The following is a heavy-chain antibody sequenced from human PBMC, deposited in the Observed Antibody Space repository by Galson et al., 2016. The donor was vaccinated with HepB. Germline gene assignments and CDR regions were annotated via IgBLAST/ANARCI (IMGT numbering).Heavy chain of an antibody. CDR1: GFTFSDAW. Sequence: SLRLSCAASGFTFSDAWISWVRQAPGKGLEWVGRIKSKTESGIRDYAAPVKGRFAISGDDSKNTAYLQIDSLKTDDTAVYYCTREVGVTGKYYNGMDVWGQGTTVTVSS. CDR3: TREVGVTGKYYNGMDV. CDR2: IKSKTESGIR. V-gene: IGHV3-15*01. J-gene: IGHJ6*02. D-gene: IGHD1-26*01.